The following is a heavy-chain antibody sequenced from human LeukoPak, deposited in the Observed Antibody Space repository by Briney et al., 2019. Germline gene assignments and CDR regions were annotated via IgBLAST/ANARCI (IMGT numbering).Heavy chain of an antibody. CDR2: IYSGGIT. D-gene: IGHD7-27*01. Sequence: GGSLRLSCAASGFAVSSNYMSWVRPAPGKGLEWVSIIYSGGITYYADSVKGRFTISRDNSKNTLYLQMNSLRAEDTAVYYCATGLGTDYWGQGTLVTVSS. CDR1: GFAVSSNY. CDR3: ATGLGTDY. J-gene: IGHJ4*02. V-gene: IGHV3-53*01.